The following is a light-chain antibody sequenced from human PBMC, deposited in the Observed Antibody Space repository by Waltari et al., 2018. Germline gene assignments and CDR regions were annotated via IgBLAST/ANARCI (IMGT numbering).Light chain of an antibody. V-gene: IGKV3-11*01. Sequence: DIVLTQSPATLSLSPGERATLSCRASQSVSGHLAWYQQKPGQAPVLLIYVTSNRATGIPARFSGGGSGTDFTLSISRLEPEDFALYFCHLRTDWPPRYTFGQGTKLEIK. CDR1: QSVSGH. J-gene: IGKJ2*01. CDR2: VTS. CDR3: HLRTDWPPRYT.